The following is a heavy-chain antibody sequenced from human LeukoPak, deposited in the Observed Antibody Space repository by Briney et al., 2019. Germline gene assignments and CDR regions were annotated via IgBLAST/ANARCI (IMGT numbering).Heavy chain of an antibody. CDR2: ISWNSGSI. CDR1: GFTFDDYA. D-gene: IGHD6-13*01. Sequence: GRSLRLSCAASGFTFDDYAVHWVRQAPGKGLEWVSGISWNSGSIGYADSVKGRFTISRDNAKNSLYLQMNSLRAEDTALYYCAKEGYSSSFDYWGQGTLVTVSS. J-gene: IGHJ4*02. V-gene: IGHV3-9*01. CDR3: AKEGYSSSFDY.